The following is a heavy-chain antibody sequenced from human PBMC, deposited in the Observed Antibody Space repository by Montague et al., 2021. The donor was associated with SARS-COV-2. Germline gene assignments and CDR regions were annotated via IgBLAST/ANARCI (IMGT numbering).Heavy chain of an antibody. D-gene: IGHD6-19*01. Sequence: SETLSLTCPVSGGSISSYYWSWIRQPPGKGLEWIGYIFYSGSTKYNPSLKSRVSMSVDTSKNHFSLMSSSVTAADTAVYYCARHDSYSSGGNFVGYFDFWGQGTLVTVSS. CDR2: IFYSGST. J-gene: IGHJ4*02. V-gene: IGHV4-59*08. CDR1: GGSISSYY. CDR3: ARHDSYSSGGNFVGYFDF.